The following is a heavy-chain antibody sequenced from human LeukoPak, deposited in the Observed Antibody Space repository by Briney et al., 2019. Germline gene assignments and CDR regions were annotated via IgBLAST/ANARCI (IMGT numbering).Heavy chain of an antibody. J-gene: IGHJ4*02. CDR1: GFTFSNYA. V-gene: IGHV3-23*01. CDR3: VKRYSISSGVY. CDR2: ISGSGGST. Sequence: GGSLRLSCAASGFTFSNYAMSWVRQAPGKGLEWVSAISGSGGSTYYADSVKGRSTISRDNSKNTLFLQVSSLRAEDTAVYYCVKRYSISSGVYWGQGTLVTVSS. D-gene: IGHD6-6*01.